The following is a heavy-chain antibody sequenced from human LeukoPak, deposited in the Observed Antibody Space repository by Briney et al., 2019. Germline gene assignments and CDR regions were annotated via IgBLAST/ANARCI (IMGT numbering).Heavy chain of an antibody. CDR2: IIPIFGTA. Sequence: SVKVSCKASGGTFSSYAISWVRQAPGQGLEWMGGIIPIFGTANYAQKFQGRVTITADESTSTAYMELSSLRSEDTAVYYCARGYVLRYFDWPSGGPDYYYYYMDVWGKGTTVTIAS. V-gene: IGHV1-69*13. CDR1: GGTFSSYA. J-gene: IGHJ6*03. D-gene: IGHD3-9*01. CDR3: ARGYVLRYFDWPSGGPDYYYYYMDV.